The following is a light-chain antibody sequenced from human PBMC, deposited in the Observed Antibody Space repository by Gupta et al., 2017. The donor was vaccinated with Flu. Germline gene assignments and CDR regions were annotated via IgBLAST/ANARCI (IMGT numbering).Light chain of an antibody. CDR1: QTIVIY. Sequence: DIQMTQSPSSLSAFVGDTVTMTCRASQTIVIYLNWYQQKPGKAPKPLIYAASSVQSGVPSRFNGRGSGAEFTLSISRLQAEDFATYYCQQRHSPPWTFGQGTKVEIK. V-gene: IGKV1-39*01. CDR3: QQRHSPPWT. J-gene: IGKJ1*01. CDR2: AAS.